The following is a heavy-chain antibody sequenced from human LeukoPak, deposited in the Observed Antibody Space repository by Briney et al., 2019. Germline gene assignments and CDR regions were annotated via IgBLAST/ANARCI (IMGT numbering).Heavy chain of an antibody. J-gene: IGHJ5*02. D-gene: IGHD6-6*01. V-gene: IGHV4-31*03. Sequence: SETLSLTCTVSGGSINNGGYYWSWIRQHPGKGLEWIGYIYYSGSSYYNPSLKSRVTMSVDTSKNQFSLKLSSVTAADTAVYYCACVAARQGNWFDPWGQGTLVTVSS. CDR2: IYYSGSS. CDR3: ACVAARQGNWFDP. CDR1: GGSINNGGYY.